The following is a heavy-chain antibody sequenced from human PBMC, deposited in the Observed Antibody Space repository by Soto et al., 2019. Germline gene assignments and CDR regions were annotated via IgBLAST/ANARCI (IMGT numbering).Heavy chain of an antibody. V-gene: IGHV1-18*01. CDR2: ISAYNGNT. Sequence: QVQLVQSGAEVKKPGASVKVSCKASGYTFTSYGISWVRQAPGQGLEWMGWISAYNGNTNYAQKLQGRVTMTTDTSTSTGYMELRSLRSDETAVYYCSRDRADYGDYIHPADCCYYGMDVWGQGTTVTVSS. D-gene: IGHD4-17*01. CDR1: GYTFTSYG. J-gene: IGHJ6*02. CDR3: SRDRADYGDYIHPADCCYYGMDV.